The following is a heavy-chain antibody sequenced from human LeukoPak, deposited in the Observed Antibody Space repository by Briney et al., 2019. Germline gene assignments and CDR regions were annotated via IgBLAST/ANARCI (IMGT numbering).Heavy chain of an antibody. J-gene: IGHJ4*02. CDR2: INHSRST. D-gene: IGHD3-10*01. CDR1: GGSFSGYN. Sequence: SETLSLTCAVYGGSFSGYNWSWIRQAPGKGLEWVWEINHSRSTNYYPPLKSRVTISVDTSKNQFSLKLSSVTAADTAVYYCARSNMVRGVRALDYWGQGTLVTVSS. CDR3: ARSNMVRGVRALDY. V-gene: IGHV4-34*01.